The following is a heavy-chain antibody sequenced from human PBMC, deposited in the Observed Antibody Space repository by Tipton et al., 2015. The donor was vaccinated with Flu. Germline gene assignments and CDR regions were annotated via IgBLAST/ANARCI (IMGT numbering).Heavy chain of an antibody. CDR3: ARALYSDYDTSGSSFDY. Sequence: TLSLTCTVSGGSISTYYWSWSRQPPGKGLEWFGFINYNVGTDYNPSLKSRVTISVDTSKNQFSLRLSSVTAAATAVYYCARALYSDYDTSGSSFDYWGQGTLVTVSS. J-gene: IGHJ4*02. CDR2: INYNVGT. CDR1: GGSISTYY. D-gene: IGHD3-22*01. V-gene: IGHV4-59*01.